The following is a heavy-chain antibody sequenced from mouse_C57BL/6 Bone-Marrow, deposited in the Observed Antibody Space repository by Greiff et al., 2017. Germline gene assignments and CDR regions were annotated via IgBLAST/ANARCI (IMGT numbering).Heavy chain of an antibody. CDR3: AREGYYGSSYPFYWYFDV. V-gene: IGHV1-69*01. D-gene: IGHD1-1*01. CDR2: IDPSDSYT. Sequence: QVQLQQSGAELVMPGASVKLSCKASGYTFTSYWMHWVKQRPGQGLEWIGEIDPSDSYTNYNQKFKGKSTLTVDKSSSTAYMQLSSLTSEDSAVYYCAREGYYGSSYPFYWYFDVWGTGTTVTVSS. CDR1: GYTFTSYW. J-gene: IGHJ1*03.